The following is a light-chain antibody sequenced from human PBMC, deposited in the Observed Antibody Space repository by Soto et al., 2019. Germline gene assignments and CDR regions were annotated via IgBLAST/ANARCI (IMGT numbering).Light chain of an antibody. V-gene: IGLV2-14*01. CDR2: DVS. Sequence: QSALTQPASVSGSPGQSITISCTGTSSDVGGYNFVSWYQQHPGKAPKLLIYDVSNRPSGLSNRFSGSKSGNTASLTISGLQAEDEADYYCSSYTTSTTVVFGGGTKRPS. J-gene: IGLJ2*01. CDR3: SSYTTSTTVV. CDR1: SSDVGGYNF.